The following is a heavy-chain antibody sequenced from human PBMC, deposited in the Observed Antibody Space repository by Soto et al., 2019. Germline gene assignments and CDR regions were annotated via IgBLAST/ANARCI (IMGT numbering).Heavy chain of an antibody. CDR3: ARHPSSYYYYGMDV. J-gene: IGHJ6*02. V-gene: IGHV3-21*01. Sequence: PGGSLRLSCAASGFTFSSYSMNWVRQAPGKGLEWVSSISSSSGYIYYADSVKGRFTISRDNAKNSLYLQMNSLRAEDTAVYYCARHPSSYYYYGMDVWGQGTTVTVSS. CDR1: GFTFSSYS. D-gene: IGHD6-13*01. CDR2: ISSSSGYI.